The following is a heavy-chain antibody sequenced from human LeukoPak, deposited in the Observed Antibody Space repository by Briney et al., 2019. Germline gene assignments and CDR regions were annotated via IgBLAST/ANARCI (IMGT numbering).Heavy chain of an antibody. J-gene: IGHJ4*02. D-gene: IGHD6-19*01. Sequence: GGSLRLSCAASGFTFDDYGLSWVRQAPGKGLEWVSVIYTGGSTHYADSVKGRFTISRDNSKNTLYLQMNSLRAEDTSVYYCARGRNSGWYEFVGQFDYWGQGTLVTVSS. CDR2: IYTGGST. CDR3: ARGRNSGWYEFVGQFDY. CDR1: GFTFDDYG. V-gene: IGHV3-66*01.